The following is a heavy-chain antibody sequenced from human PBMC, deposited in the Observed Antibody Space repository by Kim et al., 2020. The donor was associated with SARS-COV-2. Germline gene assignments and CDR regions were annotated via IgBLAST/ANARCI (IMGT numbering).Heavy chain of an antibody. D-gene: IGHD3-10*01. J-gene: IGHJ4*02. Sequence: GGSLRLSCAASGFTFSSYSMNWVRQAPGKGLEWVSSISSSSSYIYYADSVKGRFTISRDNAKNSLYLQMNSLRAEDTAVYYCARGVWFGELFLLSNSHFDYWGQGTLVTVSS. CDR1: GFTFSSYS. CDR3: ARGVWFGELFLLSNSHFDY. CDR2: ISSSSSYI. V-gene: IGHV3-21*01.